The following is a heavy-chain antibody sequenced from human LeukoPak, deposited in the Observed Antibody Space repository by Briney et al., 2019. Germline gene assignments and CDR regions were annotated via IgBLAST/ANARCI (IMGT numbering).Heavy chain of an antibody. D-gene: IGHD6-13*01. CDR1: GFTFGDYA. CDR3: TRDPRGVAAEEVFYFDY. CDR2: IRSKAYGGTT. Sequence: PGRSLRLSCTASGFTFGDYAMSWFRQAPGKGLEWVGFIRSKAYGGTTEYAASVKGRFTISRDDSKSIAYLQMNSLKTEDTAVYYCTRDPRGVAAEEVFYFDYWGQGTLVTVSS. J-gene: IGHJ4*02. V-gene: IGHV3-49*03.